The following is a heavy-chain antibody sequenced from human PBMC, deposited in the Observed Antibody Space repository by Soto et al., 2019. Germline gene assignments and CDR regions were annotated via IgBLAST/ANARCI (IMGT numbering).Heavy chain of an antibody. J-gene: IGHJ4*02. D-gene: IGHD5-12*01. V-gene: IGHV4-59*01. CDR3: ARGVEMATSFGY. CDR2: IYYSGST. CDR1: GGSISSYY. Sequence: SETLSLTCTVSGGSISSYYWSWIRQPPGKGLEWIGYIYYSGSTNYNPSLKSRVTISVDTSKNQFSLKLSSVTAADTAVYYCARGVEMATSFGYWGQGTLVTVSS.